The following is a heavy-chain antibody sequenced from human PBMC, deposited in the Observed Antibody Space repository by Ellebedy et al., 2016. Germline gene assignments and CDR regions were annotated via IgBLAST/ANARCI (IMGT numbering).Heavy chain of an antibody. Sequence: GGSLRLSCAASGFTFRSYAMSWVRQAPGKGLEWVSAISGSGGSTYNADSVKGRFTSSRDNSKKTLYLQMNSLRAEDTAIYYCAKEDLSGSYPHYWGHGTLVTVSS. D-gene: IGHD1-26*01. CDR2: ISGSGGST. CDR1: GFTFRSYA. V-gene: IGHV3-23*01. CDR3: AKEDLSGSYPHY. J-gene: IGHJ4*01.